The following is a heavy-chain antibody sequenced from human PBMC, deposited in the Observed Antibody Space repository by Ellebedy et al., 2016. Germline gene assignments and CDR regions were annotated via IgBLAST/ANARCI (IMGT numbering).Heavy chain of an antibody. J-gene: IGHJ5*02. D-gene: IGHD2-21*02. CDR3: ARDRSLYCGGDCGFDP. CDR2: IIPIFGTA. Sequence: SVKVSXXASGGTFSSYAISWVRQAPGQGLEWMGGIIPIFGTANYAQKFQGRVTITADESTSTAYMELRSLRSEDTAVYYCARDRSLYCGGDCGFDPWGQGTLVTVSS. V-gene: IGHV1-69*13. CDR1: GGTFSSYA.